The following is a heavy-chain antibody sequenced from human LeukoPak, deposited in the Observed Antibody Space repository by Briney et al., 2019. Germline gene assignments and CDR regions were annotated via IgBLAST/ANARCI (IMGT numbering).Heavy chain of an antibody. CDR2: IKQDGSEK. V-gene: IGHV3-7*04. J-gene: IGHJ4*02. Sequence: GGSLRLSCAASGFTFSSYAMSWVRQAPGKGLEWVANIKQDGSEKYYVDSVKGRFTISRDNAKNSLYLQMNSLRAEDTAVYYCARGEWGFDYWGQGTLATVSS. D-gene: IGHD1-26*01. CDR1: GFTFSSYA. CDR3: ARGEWGFDY.